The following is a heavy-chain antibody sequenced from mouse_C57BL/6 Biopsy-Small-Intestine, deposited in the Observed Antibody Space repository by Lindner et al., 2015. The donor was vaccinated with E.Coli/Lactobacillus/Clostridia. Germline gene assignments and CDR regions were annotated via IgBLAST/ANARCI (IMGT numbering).Heavy chain of an antibody. Sequence: VQLQESGAELVKPGASVKMSCKASGYTFTKYTIHWVKQRSGQGLEWIGWFYPGSGSIKYNEKFKDKATLTADKSSSTVYMELSRLTSEDPAVYFCARHEVLGPYFDYWGQGTTLTVSS. V-gene: IGHV1-62-2*01. CDR2: FYPGSGSI. J-gene: IGHJ2*01. CDR1: GYTFTKYT. D-gene: IGHD4-1*01. CDR3: ARHEVLGPYFDY.